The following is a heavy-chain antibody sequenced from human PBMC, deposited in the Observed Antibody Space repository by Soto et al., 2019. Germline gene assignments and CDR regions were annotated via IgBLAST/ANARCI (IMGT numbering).Heavy chain of an antibody. V-gene: IGHV3-23*01. CDR1: GFTFSSYA. D-gene: IGHD6-19*01. Sequence: EVQLLESGGGLVQPGGSLRLSCAASGFTFSSYAMSWVRQAPGKGLEWVSVISGSGDSTYYADSVKGRFTISRDNSKNTLYLQINSLRAEDTAVYYCAKRTSGWCFDYWGQGTLVTVSS. CDR3: AKRTSGWCFDY. J-gene: IGHJ4*02. CDR2: ISGSGDST.